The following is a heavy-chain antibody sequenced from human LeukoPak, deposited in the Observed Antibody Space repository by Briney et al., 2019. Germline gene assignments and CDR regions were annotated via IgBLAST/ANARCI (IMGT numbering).Heavy chain of an antibody. J-gene: IGHJ4*02. Sequence: GGSLRLSCAASGFPFSYYSMHWVRQAPGKGLEWVAVISYDEDNKYYADSVKGRFAISRDNSKDTLYLQMNSLRAGDTAVYYCSRSPTISLRVGEFDFWGQGTLVTVSS. CDR3: SRSPTISLRVGEFDF. V-gene: IGHV3-30*09. CDR2: ISYDEDNK. CDR1: GFPFSYYS. D-gene: IGHD1-26*01.